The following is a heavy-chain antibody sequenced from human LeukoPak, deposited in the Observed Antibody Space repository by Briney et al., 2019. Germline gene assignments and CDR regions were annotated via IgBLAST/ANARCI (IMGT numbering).Heavy chain of an antibody. CDR3: ARGYYCDS. V-gene: IGHV4-39*07. CDR2: IYYSGST. J-gene: IGHJ4*02. Sequence: PSETLSLTCTVSGGSISSSSYYWGWIRQPPGKGLEWTGSIYYSGSTYYNPSLKSRVTISPDTSKNQFSLNLSSVTAADTAVYYCARGYYCDSWGQGTLVTVSS. CDR1: GGSISSSSYY.